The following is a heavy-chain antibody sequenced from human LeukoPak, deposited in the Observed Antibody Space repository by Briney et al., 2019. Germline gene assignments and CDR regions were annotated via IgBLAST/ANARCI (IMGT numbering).Heavy chain of an antibody. CDR1: GFSLSNARMG. CDR2: IFSNDEK. CDR3: ARITGYCSGGSCRYFDY. Sequence: ESGPTLVNPTETLTLSCTVSGFSLSNARMGVSWIRQPPGKALEWLAHIFSNDEKSYSTSLKSRLTISKDTSKSQVVLTMTNMDPVDTATYYCARITGYCSGGSCRYFDYWGQGTLVTVSP. D-gene: IGHD2-15*01. V-gene: IGHV2-26*01. J-gene: IGHJ4*02.